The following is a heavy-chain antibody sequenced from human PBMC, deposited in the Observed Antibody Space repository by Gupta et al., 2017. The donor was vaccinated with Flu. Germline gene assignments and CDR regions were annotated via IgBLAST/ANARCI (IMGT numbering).Heavy chain of an antibody. J-gene: IGHJ1*01. V-gene: IGHV3-33*01. D-gene: IGHD1-26*01. Sequence: QVQLVESGGGVVQPGRSLRRSCAAAGFPFSSYGMHWVRQAPGKGLEWVAVIWYDGSNKYYADSVKGRFTISRDNSKNTLYLQMNSLRAEDTAVYYCAQNSGSYHTGYFQHWGQGTLVTVSS. CDR2: IWYDGSNK. CDR1: GFPFSSYG. CDR3: AQNSGSYHTGYFQH.